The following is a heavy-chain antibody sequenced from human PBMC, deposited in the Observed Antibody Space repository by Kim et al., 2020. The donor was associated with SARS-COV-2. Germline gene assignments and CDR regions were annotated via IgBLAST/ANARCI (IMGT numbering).Heavy chain of an antibody. J-gene: IGHJ1*01. D-gene: IGHD3-10*01. Sequence: SETLSLTCTVSGGSISSGGYYWSWIRQHPGKGLEWIGYIYYSGSTYYNPSLKSRVTISADTSKNPFSRRLTSMTTAHTAVYYSARGSGSYYYDFHYWGQG. CDR1: GGSISSGGYY. CDR2: IYYSGST. V-gene: IGHV4-31*03. CDR3: ARGSGSYYYDFHY.